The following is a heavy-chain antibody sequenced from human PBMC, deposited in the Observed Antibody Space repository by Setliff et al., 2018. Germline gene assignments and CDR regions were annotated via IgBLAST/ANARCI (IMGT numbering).Heavy chain of an antibody. Sequence: GGSLRLSCVASGFNLHVYTMEWVRQAPGKGLDWVSSISSNSNYIYTADSLKGRLTVSRDNAKNSLYLQLDSPTADDTAVYYCARGSLSGATYPSDYWGQGTLVTAPQ. V-gene: IGHV3-21*01. J-gene: IGHJ4*02. CDR3: ARGSLSGATYPSDY. CDR1: GFNLHVYT. CDR2: ISSNSNYI. D-gene: IGHD1-26*01.